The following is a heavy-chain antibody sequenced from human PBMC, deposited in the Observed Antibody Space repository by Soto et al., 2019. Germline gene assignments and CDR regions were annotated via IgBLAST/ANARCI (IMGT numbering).Heavy chain of an antibody. J-gene: IGHJ6*02. Sequence: GASVKVSCKASGYTFTSYGISWVRQAPGQGLEWMGWISAYNGNTNYAQKLQGRVTMTTDTSTSTAYMELRSLRSDDTAVYYCAKDPGVDSTGGMDVWGQGTTVTVSS. D-gene: IGHD4-17*01. V-gene: IGHV1-18*04. CDR2: ISAYNGNT. CDR3: AKDPGVDSTGGMDV. CDR1: GYTFTSYG.